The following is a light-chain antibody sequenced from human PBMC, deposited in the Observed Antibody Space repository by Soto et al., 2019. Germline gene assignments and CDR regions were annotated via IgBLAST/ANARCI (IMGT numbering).Light chain of an antibody. CDR1: SSDVGGYNY. CDR2: EVS. V-gene: IGLV2-14*01. CDR3: SSYTSSSPLV. Sequence: QSALTQPASVSGSPGQSITISCTGTSSDVGGYNYVSWYQQHPGKAPKLIIYEVSNRPAGVSNRFSGSKSGNTASLAISGLQAEDDADYYCSSYTSSSPLVFGGGTKVTVL. J-gene: IGLJ2*01.